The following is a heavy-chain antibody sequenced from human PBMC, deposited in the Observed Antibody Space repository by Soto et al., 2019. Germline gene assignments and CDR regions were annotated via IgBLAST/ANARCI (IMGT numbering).Heavy chain of an antibody. V-gene: IGHV5-51*01. CDR2: IYPGDSDT. CDR3: ARDGYNWNDGDYYYYGMDV. J-gene: IGHJ6*02. D-gene: IGHD1-1*01. Sequence: GESLKISCKGSGYSFTSYWIGWVRQMPGKGLEWMGIIYPGDSDTRYSPSFQGQVTISADKSISTAYLQWSRLRSDDTAVYYCARDGYNWNDGDYYYYGMDVWGQGTTVTVSS. CDR1: GYSFTSYW.